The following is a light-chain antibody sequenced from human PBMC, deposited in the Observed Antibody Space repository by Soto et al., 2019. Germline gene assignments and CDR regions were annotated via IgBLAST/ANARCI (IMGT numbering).Light chain of an antibody. Sequence: QSALTQPPSASGSPGQSVTISCTGTSSDVGRYNYVSWYQQHAGKAPKLMIYEVSKRPSGVPDRFSGSKSGNTASLTVSGLQAEDEADYYCSSFSSTSTIVFGGGTKVTVL. CDR3: SSFSSTSTIV. V-gene: IGLV2-8*01. CDR2: EVS. J-gene: IGLJ2*01. CDR1: SSDVGRYNY.